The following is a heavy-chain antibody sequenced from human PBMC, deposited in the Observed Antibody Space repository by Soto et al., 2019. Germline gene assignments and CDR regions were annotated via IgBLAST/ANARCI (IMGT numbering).Heavy chain of an antibody. CDR1: GGSISSSSYY. CDR2: IYYSGST. J-gene: IGHJ5*02. CDR3: ASSPGYWFDP. V-gene: IGHV4-39*01. Sequence: PSETLSLTCTVSGGSISSSSYYWGWIRQPPGKGLEWIGSIYYSGSTYYNPSLKSRVTISVDTSKNQFSLKLSSVTAADTAVYYCASSPGYWFDPWGQGTLVTVSS.